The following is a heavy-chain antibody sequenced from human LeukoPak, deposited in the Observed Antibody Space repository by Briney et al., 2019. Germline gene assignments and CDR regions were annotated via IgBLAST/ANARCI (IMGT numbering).Heavy chain of an antibody. CDR2: IYYSGST. V-gene: IGHV4-59*01. CDR3: ARYLDCSGGSCYRRGNWFDP. J-gene: IGHJ5*02. CDR1: GGSISSYY. D-gene: IGHD2-15*01. Sequence: SETLSLTCTVSGGSISSYYWSWIRQPPGKGLEWIGYIYYSGSTNYNPSLKSRVTISVDTSKNQFSLKLSSVTAADTAVYYCARYLDCSGGSCYRRGNWFDPWGQGTLVTVSS.